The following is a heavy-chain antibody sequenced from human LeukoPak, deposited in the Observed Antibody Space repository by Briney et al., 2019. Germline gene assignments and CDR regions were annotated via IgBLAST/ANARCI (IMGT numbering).Heavy chain of an antibody. Sequence: PGGSLRLSCAASGFTFSSYAMSWVRQAPGKGLEWVSAISGSGISTYYADSVKDRFTISRDNSKNTLYLQMNSLRAEDTAVYYCAKGFNQYDFYYGMDVWGQGTTVTVSS. J-gene: IGHJ6*02. D-gene: IGHD3-3*01. CDR3: AKGFNQYDFYYGMDV. V-gene: IGHV3-23*01. CDR1: GFTFSSYA. CDR2: ISGSGIST.